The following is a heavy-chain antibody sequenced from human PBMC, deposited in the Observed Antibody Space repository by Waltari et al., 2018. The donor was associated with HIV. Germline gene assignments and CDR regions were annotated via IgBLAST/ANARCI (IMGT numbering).Heavy chain of an antibody. Sequence: EVQLVESGGGLVQPGGSLRLSCAASGFTFSSYSMNWVRQAPGKGLEWVSYISSSSSTIYYADSVKGRFTISRDNAKNSLYLQMNSLRAEDTAVYYCAREHYYDSSAHWRPFDYWGQGTLVTVSS. V-gene: IGHV3-48*04. D-gene: IGHD3-22*01. CDR1: GFTFSSYS. J-gene: IGHJ4*02. CDR3: AREHYYDSSAHWRPFDY. CDR2: ISSSSSTI.